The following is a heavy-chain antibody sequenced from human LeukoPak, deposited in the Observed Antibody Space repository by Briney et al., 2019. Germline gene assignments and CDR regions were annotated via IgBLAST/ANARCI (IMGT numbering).Heavy chain of an antibody. CDR1: GYSFTSYW. V-gene: IGHV5-51*01. D-gene: IGHD1-14*01. J-gene: IGHJ5*02. Sequence: PGESLKISCKGSGYSFTSYWIGWVRQMPGKGLEWMGIIYPDDSDTRYSPSFQGQGTISADKSTTTAYLQWSSLKASDTAIYYCARLGVTGTTSLRWFDPWGQGTLVPVSS. CDR3: ARLGVTGTTSLRWFDP. CDR2: IYPDDSDT.